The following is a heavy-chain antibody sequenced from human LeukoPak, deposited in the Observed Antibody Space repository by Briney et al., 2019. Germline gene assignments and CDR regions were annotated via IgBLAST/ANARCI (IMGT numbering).Heavy chain of an antibody. CDR3: AREIAAAGTGWFDP. CDR2: ISSSGSTI. V-gene: IGHV3-11*04. CDR1: GFTFSDYY. D-gene: IGHD6-13*01. Sequence: SGGSLRLSCAASGFTFSDYYMSWIRQAPGKGLEWVSYISSSGSTIYYADSVKGRFTISRDNAKNSLYLQMNSLRAEDTAVYYCAREIAAAGTGWFDPWGQGTLVTISS. J-gene: IGHJ5*02.